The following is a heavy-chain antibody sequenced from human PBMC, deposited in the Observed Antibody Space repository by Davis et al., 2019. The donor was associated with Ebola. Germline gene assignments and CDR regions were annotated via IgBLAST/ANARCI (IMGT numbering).Heavy chain of an antibody. V-gene: IGHV1-2*04. CDR1: GFTFSGSA. Sequence: GGSLRLSCAASGFTFSGSAMHWVRQAPGQGLEWMGWINPNSGGTNYAQKFQGWVTMTRDTSISTAYMELSRLGSDDTAVYYCARGGGSSKRTMGYWGQGTLVTVSS. CDR2: INPNSGGT. J-gene: IGHJ4*02. CDR3: ARGGGSSKRTMGY. D-gene: IGHD1-26*01.